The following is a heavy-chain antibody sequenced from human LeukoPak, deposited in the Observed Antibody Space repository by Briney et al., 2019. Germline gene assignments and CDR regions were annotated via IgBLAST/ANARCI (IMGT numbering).Heavy chain of an antibody. CDR3: ARDPYIGLSGYSY. D-gene: IGHD3-3*01. CDR2: INPNSGGT. J-gene: IGHJ4*02. V-gene: IGHV1-2*02. CDR1: GYTFTGYY. Sequence: GASVKVSCKASGYTFTGYYMHWVRQAPGQGLEWMGWINPNSGGTNYAQKFQGRVTMTRDTSISTAYMELSRLRSDDTAVYYCARDPYIGLSGYSYWGQGTLVTVSS.